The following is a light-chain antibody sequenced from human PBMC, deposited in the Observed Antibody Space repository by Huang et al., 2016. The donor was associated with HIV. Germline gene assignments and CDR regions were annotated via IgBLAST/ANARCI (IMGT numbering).Light chain of an antibody. CDR2: GAF. CDR1: QSISSY. J-gene: IGKJ1*01. CDR3: QQSFSSQWT. V-gene: IGKV1-39*01. Sequence: DIQMTQSPSSLSAVVGDRVTITCRASQSISSYLNWYQHKPGKAPELLIYGAFSLETGVPARFSGSGSGTAFTLTISSLQPGDFATYYCQQSFSSQWTFGQGTKVEVK.